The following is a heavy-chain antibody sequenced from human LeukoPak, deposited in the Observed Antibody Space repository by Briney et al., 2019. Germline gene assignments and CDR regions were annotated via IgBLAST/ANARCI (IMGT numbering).Heavy chain of an antibody. CDR2: INPNSGAT. V-gene: IGHV1-2*02. CDR1: GYTFTAYY. Sequence: ASVKVSCKASGYTFTAYYMHWVRQAPGHGLEWMGWINPNSGATYFAQNFQGRVTMTRDPSASTVYMELSSLRSEDTAVYYCARGGYSESFYNPRSYGMDVWGQGTTVIVSS. D-gene: IGHD3-10*01. J-gene: IGHJ6*02. CDR3: ARGGYSESFYNPRSYGMDV.